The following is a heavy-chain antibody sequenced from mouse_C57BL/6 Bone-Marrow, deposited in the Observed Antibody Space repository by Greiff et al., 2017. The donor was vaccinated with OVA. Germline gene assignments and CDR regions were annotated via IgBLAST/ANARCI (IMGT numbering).Heavy chain of an antibody. Sequence: QVQLQQSGPGLVQPSQSLSITCTVSGFSLTSYGVHWVRQSPGKGLEWLGVIWSGGSTDYNAAFISRLSISKDNSKSQVFFKMNSLQADDTAIYYCARVSYGSSYYYFDYWGQGTTLTVSS. V-gene: IGHV2-2*01. CDR1: GFSLTSYG. CDR3: ARVSYGSSYYYFDY. D-gene: IGHD1-1*01. CDR2: IWSGGST. J-gene: IGHJ2*01.